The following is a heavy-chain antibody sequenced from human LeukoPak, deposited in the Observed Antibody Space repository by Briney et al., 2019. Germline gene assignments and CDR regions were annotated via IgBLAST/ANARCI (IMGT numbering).Heavy chain of an antibody. CDR2: ISYSGST. Sequence: RSSATLSLTCTVSGGSISSYYWSWIRQPPGKGLEWIGYISYSGSTNYNPSLKSRVTMSVDTSKNQFSLKLSSVTAADTAVYYCAGCRGGGWQNYFDTWGQGTLVTVSS. J-gene: IGHJ5*02. CDR3: AGCRGGGWQNYFDT. CDR1: GGSISSYY. V-gene: IGHV4-59*08. D-gene: IGHD2-15*01.